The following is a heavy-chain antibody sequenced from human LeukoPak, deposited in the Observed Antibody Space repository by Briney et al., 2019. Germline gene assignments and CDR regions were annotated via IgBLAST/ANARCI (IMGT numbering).Heavy chain of an antibody. CDR2: INPNSGGT. CDR3: ARDRKWEAGYYYYYMDV. D-gene: IGHD1-26*01. CDR1: GYTFTGYY. Sequence: ASVKVSCKASGYTFTGYYMHWVRQAPGQGLEWMGRINPNSGGTNYAQKFQGRVTMTRDTSISTAYMELSRLRSDDTAVYYCARDRKWEAGYYYYYMDVWGKGTTVTVSS. V-gene: IGHV1-2*06. J-gene: IGHJ6*03.